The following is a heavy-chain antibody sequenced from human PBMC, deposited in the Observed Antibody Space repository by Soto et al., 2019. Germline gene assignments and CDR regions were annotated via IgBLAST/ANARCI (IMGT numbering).Heavy chain of an antibody. Sequence: GVLRLSCAASGFTFSSYEMNWVRQAPGKGLEWVSYISSSGSTIYYADFVKGRLTISRENAKNSLYLQMNSLRAEDTAVYYCARQGVFDPWGPGTLVPVSS. CDR1: GFTFSSYE. D-gene: IGHD3-16*01. J-gene: IGHJ5*02. V-gene: IGHV3-48*03. CDR3: ARQGVFDP. CDR2: ISSSGSTI.